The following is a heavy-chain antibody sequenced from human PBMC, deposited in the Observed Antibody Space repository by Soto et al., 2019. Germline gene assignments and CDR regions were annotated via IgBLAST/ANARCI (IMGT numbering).Heavy chain of an antibody. CDR3: AKGLTRQLAYFLDP. CDR1: GFSFTGYY. V-gene: IGHV1-2*02. J-gene: IGHJ5*02. Sequence: QVQLVQSGAAVKKPGASVKVSCKASGFSFTGYYIHWLRQAPGQGLEWMGWINAHSGGTEYAQKFQGSVILPRYTSIATAYLTLTSLTSDDTALYDCAKGLTRQLAYFLDPWGQGTQVTVSS. CDR2: INAHSGGT. D-gene: IGHD6-6*01.